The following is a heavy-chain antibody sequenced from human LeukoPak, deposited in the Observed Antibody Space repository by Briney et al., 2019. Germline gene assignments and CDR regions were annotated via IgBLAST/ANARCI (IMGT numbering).Heavy chain of an antibody. CDR1: GYSFTSYW. D-gene: IGHD2-15*01. Sequence: GESLKISCKGSGYSFTSYWIGWVRQMPGKGLEWMGIIYPGDSDTRYSPSFQGQVTISADKAISTAYLQWSSLKASDTAMYYCARHYLGRRYCSGGSCHYYFDYWGQGTLVTVSS. CDR2: IYPGDSDT. CDR3: ARHYLGRRYCSGGSCHYYFDY. V-gene: IGHV5-51*01. J-gene: IGHJ4*02.